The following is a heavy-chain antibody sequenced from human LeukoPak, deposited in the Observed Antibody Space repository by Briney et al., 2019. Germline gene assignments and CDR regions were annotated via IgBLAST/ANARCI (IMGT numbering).Heavy chain of an antibody. D-gene: IGHD6-13*01. Sequence: SETLPLTCTVSGGSISSYHWSWIRQPPGKGLEWIGYIYNSGSTNYNPSLKSRVTISVDKSRNQFSLKLSSVSAADTAVYYWARGDSSSWAYYFDYGGKGTRVTVSS. V-gene: IGHV4-59*01. CDR3: ARGDSSSWAYYFDY. CDR2: IYNSGST. CDR1: GGSISSYH. J-gene: IGHJ4*02.